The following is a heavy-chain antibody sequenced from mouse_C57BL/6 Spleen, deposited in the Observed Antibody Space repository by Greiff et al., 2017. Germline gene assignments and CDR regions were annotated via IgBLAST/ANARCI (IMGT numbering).Heavy chain of an antibody. V-gene: IGHV5-16*01. J-gene: IGHJ1*03. Sequence: EVKVEESEGGLVQPGSSMKLSCTASGFTFSDYYMAWVRQVPEKGLEWVANINYDGSSTYYLDSLKSRFIISRDNAKNILYLQMSSLKSEDTATYYCARDVITTVPYYWYFDVWGTGTTVTVSS. CDR2: INYDGSST. D-gene: IGHD1-1*01. CDR3: ARDVITTVPYYWYFDV. CDR1: GFTFSDYY.